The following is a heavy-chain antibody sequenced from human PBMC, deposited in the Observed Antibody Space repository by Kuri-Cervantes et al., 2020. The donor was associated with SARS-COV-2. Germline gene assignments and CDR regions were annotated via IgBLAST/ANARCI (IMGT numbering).Heavy chain of an antibody. CDR3: AKDPWEVVVSGAFDT. CDR1: GFTFSSYW. CDR2: INSDGSST. J-gene: IGHJ3*02. D-gene: IGHD1-26*01. V-gene: IGHV3-74*01. Sequence: GGSLRLSCAASGFTFSSYWMHWVRQAPGKGLVWVSRINSDGSSTSYADSVKGRFTISRDNAKNTLYLQMDNLRAEDTATYYCAKDPWEVVVSGAFDTWGQGTMVTVSS.